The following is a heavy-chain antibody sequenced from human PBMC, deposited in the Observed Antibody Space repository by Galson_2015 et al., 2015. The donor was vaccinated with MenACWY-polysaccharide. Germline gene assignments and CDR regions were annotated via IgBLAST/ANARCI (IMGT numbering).Heavy chain of an antibody. CDR1: GFIFNTYG. V-gene: IGHV3-23*01. CDR2: ISGSASGGTT. D-gene: IGHD2-15*01. J-gene: IGHJ4*02. CDR3: ARGGFCSGGTCYFYDY. Sequence: SLRLSCAASGFIFNTYGMAWARQAPGKGLEWVSAISGSASGGTTYYAASVKGRFTISKDNSKNTLYLQMNSLRVEDTAVYYCARGGFCSGGTCYFYDYWGQGTLVTVSS.